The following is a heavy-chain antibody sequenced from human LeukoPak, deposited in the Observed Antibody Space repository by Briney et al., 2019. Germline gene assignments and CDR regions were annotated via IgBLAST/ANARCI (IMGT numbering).Heavy chain of an antibody. J-gene: IGHJ6*02. CDR2: ISSSSSYI. CDR1: GFTFSDYY. V-gene: IGHV3-11*06. Sequence: GGCLRLSCAASGFTFSDYYMSWIRQAPGKGLEWVSSISSSSSYIYYADSVKGRFTISRDNAKNSLYLQMNSLRAEDTAVYYCARDFPLLGYCSGGSCYAYYYYGMDVWGQGTTVTVSS. CDR3: ARDFPLLGYCSGGSCYAYYYYGMDV. D-gene: IGHD2-15*01.